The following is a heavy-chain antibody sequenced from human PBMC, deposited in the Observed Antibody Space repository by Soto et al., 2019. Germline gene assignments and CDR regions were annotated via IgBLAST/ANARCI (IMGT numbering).Heavy chain of an antibody. CDR1: GGTFSSYA. CDR2: INPNSGGT. Sequence: ASVKVSCKASGGTFSSYAISWVRQAPGQGLEWMGWINPNSGGTNYAQKFQGWVTMTRDTSISTAYMELSRLRSDDTAVYYCARANRLLWFGESYAFDIWGQGTMVTVSS. D-gene: IGHD3-10*01. V-gene: IGHV1-2*04. J-gene: IGHJ3*02. CDR3: ARANRLLWFGESYAFDI.